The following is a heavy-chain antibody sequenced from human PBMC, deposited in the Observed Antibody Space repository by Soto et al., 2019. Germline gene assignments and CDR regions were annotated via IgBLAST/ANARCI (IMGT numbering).Heavy chain of an antibody. Sequence: HPGGSLRLSCAASGFTFSNYGMHWVRQTPGKGLEWVALILYDGSNKYYADSVKGRFTISRDNSKNTLYLQVSSLRAEDTAVYYCAKSRDAYNFYFYYGMYVWGQGTSVTVSS. D-gene: IGHD1-1*01. CDR3: AKSRDAYNFYFYYGMYV. CDR2: ILYDGSNK. V-gene: IGHV3-30*18. CDR1: GFTFSNYG. J-gene: IGHJ6*02.